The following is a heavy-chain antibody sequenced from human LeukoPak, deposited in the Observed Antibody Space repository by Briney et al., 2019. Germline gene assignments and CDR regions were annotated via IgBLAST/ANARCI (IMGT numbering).Heavy chain of an antibody. D-gene: IGHD3-22*01. V-gene: IGHV3-23*01. Sequence: GGSLRLSCAASGFTFSSYAMSWVRQAPGKGLEWVSAIRGSGGSTYYADSVKGRFTISRDNSKNTLYLQMNSLRAEDTAVYYCAKDLASGYYVFDYWGQGTLVTVSS. CDR1: GFTFSSYA. J-gene: IGHJ4*02. CDR3: AKDLASGYYVFDY. CDR2: IRGSGGST.